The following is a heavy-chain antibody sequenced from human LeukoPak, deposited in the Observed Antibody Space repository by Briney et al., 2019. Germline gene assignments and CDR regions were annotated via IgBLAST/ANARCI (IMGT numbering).Heavy chain of an antibody. CDR1: GFTLTNYA. CDR3: AKDGSRYSYGYYFDY. CDR2: ISDRGDTT. V-gene: IGHV3-23*01. D-gene: IGHD5-18*01. J-gene: IGHJ4*02. Sequence: GGSLRLSCAASGFTLTNYALTWVRQAPGKGLEFVSGISDRGDTTYYADSVKGRLTISRDNSKSTLSLQMHSLRAEDTAVYYCAKDGSRYSYGYYFDYWGQGTLVTVSS.